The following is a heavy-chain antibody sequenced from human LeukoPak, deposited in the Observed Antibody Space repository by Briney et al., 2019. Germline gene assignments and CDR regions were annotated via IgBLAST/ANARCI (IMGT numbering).Heavy chain of an antibody. V-gene: IGHV4-38-2*01. J-gene: IGHJ6*03. CDR2: IYHSGST. D-gene: IGHD6-6*01. CDR1: GYSISSGYY. CDR3: ARHPGSWYYYYYMDV. Sequence: SETLSLTCVVSGYSISSGYYWGWIRQPPGKGLEWIGSIYHSGSTYYNPSLKSRVTISVDTSKNQFSLKLSSVTAADTAVYYCARHPGSWYYYYYMDVWGKGTTVTVSS.